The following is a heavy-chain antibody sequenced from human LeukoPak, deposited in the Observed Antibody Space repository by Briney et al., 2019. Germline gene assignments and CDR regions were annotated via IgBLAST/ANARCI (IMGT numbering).Heavy chain of an antibody. Sequence: GGSLRLSCAASGFTVSSNYMSWVRQAPGKGLEWVSVIYSGGSTYYADPVKGRFTISRDNSKNTLYLQMNSLRAEDTAVYYCARDLGFTMVRGSHYGMDVWGQGTTVTVSS. D-gene: IGHD3-10*01. J-gene: IGHJ6*02. CDR1: GFTVSSNY. V-gene: IGHV3-66*01. CDR2: IYSGGST. CDR3: ARDLGFTMVRGSHYGMDV.